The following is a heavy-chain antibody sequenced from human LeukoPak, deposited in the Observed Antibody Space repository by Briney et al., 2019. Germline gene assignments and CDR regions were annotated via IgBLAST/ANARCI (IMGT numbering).Heavy chain of an antibody. CDR1: GFTFGYYW. V-gene: IGHV3-7*01. CDR3: ASGLRGTY. D-gene: IGHD1-1*01. Sequence: GGSLRLSCAASGFTFGYYWMSWVRQAPGTGLEWVANIGPDGSEKYYVDSVKGRFTISRDNAESSLFLQMNSLRDEDTAVYYCASGLRGTYWGQGTLVTVSS. CDR2: IGPDGSEK. J-gene: IGHJ4*02.